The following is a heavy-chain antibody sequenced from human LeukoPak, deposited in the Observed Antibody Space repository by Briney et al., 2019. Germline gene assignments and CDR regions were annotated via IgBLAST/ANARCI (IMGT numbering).Heavy chain of an antibody. J-gene: IGHJ3*02. D-gene: IGHD5-12*01. CDR2: IKKDGSEK. Sequence: PGGSLRLSCAASGFTFSSYWMSWVRQAPGRGREWVANIKKDGSEKYYVDSVKGRFTIPRDNSKNTLHLQMNGLRAEDTAVYYCARDPLDISRWANAFDIWGQGTTVIVSS. CDR1: GFTFSSYW. V-gene: IGHV3-7*01. CDR3: ARDPLDISRWANAFDI.